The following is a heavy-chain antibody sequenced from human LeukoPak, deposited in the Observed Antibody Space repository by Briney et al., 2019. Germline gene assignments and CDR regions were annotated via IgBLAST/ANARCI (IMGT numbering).Heavy chain of an antibody. Sequence: GGSLRLSCAASGFTFSSYSMTWVRQAPGKRLEWVSSISSSSSYIYYADSVKGRFTISRDNAKNSLYLQMNSLRAEDTAVYYCAKDPGEGNWFDPWGQGTLVTVSS. J-gene: IGHJ5*02. CDR3: AKDPGEGNWFDP. CDR1: GFTFSSYS. D-gene: IGHD3-16*01. CDR2: ISSSSSYI. V-gene: IGHV3-21*04.